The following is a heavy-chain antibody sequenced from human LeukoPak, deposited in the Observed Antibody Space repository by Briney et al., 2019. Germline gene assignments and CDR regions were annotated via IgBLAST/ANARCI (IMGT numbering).Heavy chain of an antibody. CDR3: ATGSYYYDSSGYYYGYDAFNI. CDR2: ISWDGGSP. V-gene: IGHV3-43D*03. CDR1: GFTFDDYA. Sequence: GGSLRLSCAASGFTFDDYAMHWVRQAPGKGLEWVSLISWDGGSPYYADSVKGRFTISRDNSKNSLYLQMNSLRAEDTALYYCATGSYYYDSSGYYYGYDAFNIWGQGTMVTVSS. D-gene: IGHD3-22*01. J-gene: IGHJ3*02.